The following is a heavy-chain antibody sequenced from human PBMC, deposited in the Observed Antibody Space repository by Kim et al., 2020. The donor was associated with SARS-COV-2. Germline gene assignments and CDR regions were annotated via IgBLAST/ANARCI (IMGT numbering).Heavy chain of an antibody. J-gene: IGHJ6*02. CDR2: IYYSGST. CDR1: GGSISSYY. Sequence: ETLSLTCTVSGGSISSYYWSWIRQPPGKGLEWIGYIYYSGSTNYNPSLKSRVTISVDTSKNQFSLKLSSVTAADTAVYYCARQGHYDYVWGSYSYYYGMDVWGQGTTVTVSS. V-gene: IGHV4-59*08. CDR3: ARQGHYDYVWGSYSYYYGMDV. D-gene: IGHD3-16*01.